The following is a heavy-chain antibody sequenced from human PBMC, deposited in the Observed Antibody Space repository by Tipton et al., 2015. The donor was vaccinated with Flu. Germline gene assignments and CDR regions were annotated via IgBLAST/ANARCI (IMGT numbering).Heavy chain of an antibody. Sequence: TLSLTCTVSGGSISSGGYYWSWIRQHPGKGLEWIGYIYYSGSTYYNPSLKSRVTISVDTSKNQFSPKLSSVTAADTAVYYCARAYDYSNYWFDPWGQGTLVTVSS. V-gene: IGHV4-31*03. CDR3: ARAYDYSNYWFDP. D-gene: IGHD4-11*01. J-gene: IGHJ5*02. CDR2: IYYSGST. CDR1: GGSISSGGYY.